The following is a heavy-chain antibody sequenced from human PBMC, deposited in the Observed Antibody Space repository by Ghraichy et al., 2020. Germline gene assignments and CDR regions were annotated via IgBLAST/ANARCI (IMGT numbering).Heavy chain of an antibody. J-gene: IGHJ4*02. D-gene: IGHD4-17*01. CDR1: GGSISSVY. Sequence: SETLSLTCTVSGGSISSVYWSWIRQPPGKGLEWIGYMYYSGSTNYNPSFKRRVTISVDTSTNQFSLKLSSVTAADTAVYYCARFMTTVTSAHFDYLGQGTRVTVSS. CDR3: ARFMTTVTSAHFDY. CDR2: MYYSGST. V-gene: IGHV4-59*01.